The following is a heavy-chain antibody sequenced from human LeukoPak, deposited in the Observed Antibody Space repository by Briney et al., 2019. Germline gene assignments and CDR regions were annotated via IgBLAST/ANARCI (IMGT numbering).Heavy chain of an antibody. V-gene: IGHV3-23*01. Sequence: GGSLRLSCAASGLTFSSYWMSWVRQTPGKGLDWVSSISSSGNTYYADSVKGRFTISRDNSKNMLYLQMNSLRAEDTTVYYCVKGRISEDGLDFWGQGTLVTVSS. J-gene: IGHJ4*02. D-gene: IGHD6-13*01. CDR1: GLTFSSYW. CDR3: VKGRISEDGLDF. CDR2: ISSSGNT.